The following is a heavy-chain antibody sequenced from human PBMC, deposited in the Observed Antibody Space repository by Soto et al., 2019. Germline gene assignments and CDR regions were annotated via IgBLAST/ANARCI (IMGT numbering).Heavy chain of an antibody. Sequence: QAQLVQSGPEVKKPGASVKVSCKASGYRFTSYGISWVRQAPGQGLEWLGWISAYDDNTKYAQTPQXXVSMSTDTSTNXAXMXLRSLRSDDTAMYYCARGGYYDSSGSRNYHYYGMNVWGQGTTVTVSS. CDR3: ARGGYYDSSGSRNYHYYGMNV. V-gene: IGHV1-18*01. D-gene: IGHD3-22*01. CDR1: GYRFTSYG. CDR2: ISAYDDNT. J-gene: IGHJ6*02.